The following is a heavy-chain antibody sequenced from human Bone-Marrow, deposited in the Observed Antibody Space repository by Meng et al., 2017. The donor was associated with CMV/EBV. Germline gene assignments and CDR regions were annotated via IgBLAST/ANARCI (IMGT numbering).Heavy chain of an antibody. Sequence: GGSLRLSCAASGFTFSSYAMSWVRQAPGKGLEWVSAISGSGGSTYYADSVKGRFTISRDNSKNTLYLQMNSLRAEDTAVYYCANPVLRYSSSLMGFNDWGQGTLVTVSS. V-gene: IGHV3-23*01. D-gene: IGHD6-6*01. CDR1: GFTFSSYA. J-gene: IGHJ4*02. CDR2: ISGSGGST. CDR3: ANPVLRYSSSLMGFND.